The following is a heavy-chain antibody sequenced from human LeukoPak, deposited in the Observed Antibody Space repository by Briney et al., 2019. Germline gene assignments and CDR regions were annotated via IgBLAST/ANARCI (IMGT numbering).Heavy chain of an antibody. V-gene: IGHV1-69*05. CDR2: IIPIFGTA. CDR1: GGTFSSYA. Sequence: SVKVSCKASGGTFSSYAISWVRQAPGQGLEWMGRIIPIFGTANYAQKFQGRVTITTDESTSTADMELSSLRSEEQAVYYFASTYTYYYFYMGVWGKGTAVTVSS. J-gene: IGHJ6*03. CDR3: ASTYTYYYFYMGV.